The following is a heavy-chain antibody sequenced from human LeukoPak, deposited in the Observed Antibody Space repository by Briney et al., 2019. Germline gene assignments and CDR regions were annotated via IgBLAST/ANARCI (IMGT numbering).Heavy chain of an antibody. V-gene: IGHV4-39*02. J-gene: IGHJ4*02. CDR2: IYYSGSS. Sequence: SETLSLTCTVSGGSISSSSYYWGWIRQPPGKGLEWIGSIYYSGSSYYNPSLKSRVTISVDTSKNQFSLKLTSVTAADTAVYYCARDGSYWGQGSLVTVSS. CDR1: GGSISSSSYY. CDR3: ARDGSY.